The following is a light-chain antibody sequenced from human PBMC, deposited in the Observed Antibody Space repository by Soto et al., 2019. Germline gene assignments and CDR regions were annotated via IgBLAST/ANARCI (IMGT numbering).Light chain of an antibody. J-gene: IGKJ2*01. CDR3: A. Sequence: PGERVTLSCRASQSVSSSYLTWYQQKPGQAPRLLIYGASTRATSIPARFSGSGSGTDFTLTISSLQPEDFAVYPRAFGQGTKLEIK. CDR1: QSVSSSY. V-gene: IGKV3D-7*01. CDR2: GAS.